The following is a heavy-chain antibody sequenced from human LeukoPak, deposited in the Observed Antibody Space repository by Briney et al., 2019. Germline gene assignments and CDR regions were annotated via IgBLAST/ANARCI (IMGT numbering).Heavy chain of an antibody. Sequence: GGSLRLSCAASGFTFSSYSMNWVRQAPGKGLEWVSSVSSSSSYIYYADSVKGRFTISRDNAKNSLYLQMNSLRAEDTAVYYCASNYYGSGSFDYWGQGTLVTVSS. CDR1: GFTFSSYS. V-gene: IGHV3-21*01. CDR2: VSSSSSYI. CDR3: ASNYYGSGSFDY. D-gene: IGHD3-10*01. J-gene: IGHJ4*02.